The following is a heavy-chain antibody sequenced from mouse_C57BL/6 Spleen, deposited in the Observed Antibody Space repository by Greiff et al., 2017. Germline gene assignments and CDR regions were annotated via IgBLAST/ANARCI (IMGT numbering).Heavy chain of an antibody. CDR1: GFTFTDYY. CDR2: IRNKANGYTT. D-gene: IGHD3-2*02. J-gene: IGHJ4*01. V-gene: IGHV7-3*01. Sequence: VQLQESGGGLVQPGGSLSLSCAASGFTFTDYYMSWVRQPPGKALEWLGFIRNKANGYTTEYSASVKGRFTISRDNSQSILYLQMNALRAEDSATYYCARYQAPYAMDYWGQGTSVTVSS. CDR3: ARYQAPYAMDY.